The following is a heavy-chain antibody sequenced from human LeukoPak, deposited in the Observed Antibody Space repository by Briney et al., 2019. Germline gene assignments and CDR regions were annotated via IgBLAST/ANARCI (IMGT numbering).Heavy chain of an antibody. CDR2: ISWNSGSI. CDR3: AKDATQYSGSSWLFDY. D-gene: IGHD1-26*01. V-gene: IGHV3-9*01. Sequence: GGSLRLSCAASGFTFDDYAMHWVRQAPGKGLEWVSGISWNSGSISYADSVKGRFTISRDNAKNSLYLQMNSLRAEDTALYYCAKDATQYSGSSWLFDYWGQGTLITVSS. J-gene: IGHJ4*02. CDR1: GFTFDDYA.